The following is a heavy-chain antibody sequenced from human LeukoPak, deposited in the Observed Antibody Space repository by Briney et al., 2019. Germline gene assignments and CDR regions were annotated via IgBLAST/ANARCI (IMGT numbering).Heavy chain of an antibody. CDR3: AREAAAGTRGFDY. Sequence: SETLSLTCTVSGGSISSGSYYWSWIRQPAGKGLEWIGRIYTSGSTNYNPSLKSRVTISVDTSKNQFSLKLSSVTAADTAVYYCAREAAAGTRGFDYWGQGTLVTVSS. J-gene: IGHJ4*02. CDR1: GGSISSGSYY. CDR2: IYTSGST. D-gene: IGHD6-13*01. V-gene: IGHV4-61*02.